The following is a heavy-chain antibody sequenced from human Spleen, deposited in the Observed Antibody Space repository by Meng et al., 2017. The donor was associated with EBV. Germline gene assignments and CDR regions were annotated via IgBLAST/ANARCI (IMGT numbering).Heavy chain of an antibody. CDR3: AGGAADDYVDYSAFDS. V-gene: IGHV1-69*01. Sequence: QVVQSGAGGELPGSSVTVSCTASGGTFSSYALSWVRQAPGQRLEWMGGIRPSTTTYAQKFRGRVTMTADESTTTAYMELSSLKSEDTAVYFCAGGAADDYVDYSAFDSWGQGTLVTVSS. J-gene: IGHJ4*02. CDR1: GGTFSSYA. D-gene: IGHD4-17*01. CDR2: IRPSTT.